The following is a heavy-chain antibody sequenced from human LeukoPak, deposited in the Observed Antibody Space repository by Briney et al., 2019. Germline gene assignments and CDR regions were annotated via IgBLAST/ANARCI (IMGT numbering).Heavy chain of an antibody. Sequence: ASVKVSCNASGYTFTGYYMHWVRQAPGQGLEWMGWINPNSGGTNYAQKFQGRVTMTRDTSISTAYMELSRLRSDDTAVYYCARAYDSSGYLFFDYWGQGTLVTVSS. D-gene: IGHD3-22*01. CDR2: INPNSGGT. CDR1: GYTFTGYY. J-gene: IGHJ4*02. V-gene: IGHV1-2*02. CDR3: ARAYDSSGYLFFDY.